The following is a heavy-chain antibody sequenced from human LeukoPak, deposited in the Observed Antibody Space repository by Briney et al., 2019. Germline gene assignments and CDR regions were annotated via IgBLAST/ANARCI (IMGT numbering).Heavy chain of an antibody. Sequence: GSLRLSCAASGFTFSSSAMNWVRQPPGKGLEWIGEIKHGGSINYNPSLKSRVTISVDRSKNQFSLKVNSVTAADTAVYYCARDGGSYRDFEYWGQGTLVTVSS. V-gene: IGHV4-4*02. CDR2: IKHGGSI. CDR3: ARDGGSYRDFEY. CDR1: GFTFSSSA. J-gene: IGHJ4*02. D-gene: IGHD1-26*01.